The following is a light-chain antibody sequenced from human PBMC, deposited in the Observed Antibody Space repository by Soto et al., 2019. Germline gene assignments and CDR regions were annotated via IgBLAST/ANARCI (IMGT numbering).Light chain of an antibody. CDR1: QSVSNYY. CDR3: QQYGDSPSIT. CDR2: GAS. J-gene: IGKJ5*01. V-gene: IGKV3-20*01. Sequence: EIVLTRSPGTLSLSPGERATLTCRASQSVSNYYLAWYQQKPGQAPRLLIYGASWRATGIPDRFSGSGSGTDFTLTISRLEPEDFAVYFCQQYGDSPSITFGQGTRLEIK.